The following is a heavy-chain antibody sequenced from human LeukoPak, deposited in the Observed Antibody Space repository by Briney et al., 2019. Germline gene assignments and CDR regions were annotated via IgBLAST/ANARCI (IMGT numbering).Heavy chain of an antibody. Sequence: SATLSLTCTVSGGSISSYYWSCIRQPPGKGLEWIGYIYSSGSTNNNPSLHSRVTISVDTSKNQFSLKLSSVTAADTAVYYCARTSSSWYYYWFDPWGQGTLVTVSS. D-gene: IGHD6-13*01. CDR3: ARTSSSWYYYWFDP. V-gene: IGHV4-59*07. CDR2: IYSSGST. CDR1: GGSISSYY. J-gene: IGHJ5*02.